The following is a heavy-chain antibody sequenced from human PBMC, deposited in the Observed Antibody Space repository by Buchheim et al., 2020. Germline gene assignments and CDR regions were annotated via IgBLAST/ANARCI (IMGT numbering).Heavy chain of an antibody. CDR1: GSVSSGSYY. D-gene: IGHD4-23*01. CDR2: IYYSGST. Sequence: QVQLQESGPGLVKPSETLSLTCTVPGSVSSGSYYWNWIRQSPGKGLEWIGYIYYSGSTNYNPSLKSRVSISVDTSKNQFSLKLSSVTAADTAVYYCTRGATVVTYFDYWGQGTL. V-gene: IGHV4-61*01. J-gene: IGHJ4*02. CDR3: TRGATVVTYFDY.